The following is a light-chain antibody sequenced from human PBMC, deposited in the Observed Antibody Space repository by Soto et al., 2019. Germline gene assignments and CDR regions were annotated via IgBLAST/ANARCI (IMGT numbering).Light chain of an antibody. V-gene: IGLV1-40*01. CDR1: SSNIGADYE. J-gene: IGLJ1*01. Sequence: QLVLTQPPSVSGAPGQRVIISCTGGSSNIGADYEVHWYQQLPGTAPRLLIYGNTNRPSGVPDRFAGSKSGSSASLAITGLQAEDEAEYCCQSYDNTLRGCVFGTGTKLTVL. CDR2: GNT. CDR3: QSYDNTLRGCV.